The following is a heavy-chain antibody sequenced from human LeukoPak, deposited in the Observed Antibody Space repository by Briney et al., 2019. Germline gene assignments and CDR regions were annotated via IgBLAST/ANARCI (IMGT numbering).Heavy chain of an antibody. CDR2: INHSGST. CDR3: ARGSFTVTNNWFDA. Sequence: SETLSLTCAVYGGSFSGYYWSWIRQPPGKGLEWIGEINHSGSTNYNPPLKSRVTISVDTSKNQFSLKLSSVTAADTAVYYCARGSFTVTNNWFDAWGQGTLVTVSS. V-gene: IGHV4-34*01. D-gene: IGHD4-17*01. CDR1: GGSFSGYY. J-gene: IGHJ5*02.